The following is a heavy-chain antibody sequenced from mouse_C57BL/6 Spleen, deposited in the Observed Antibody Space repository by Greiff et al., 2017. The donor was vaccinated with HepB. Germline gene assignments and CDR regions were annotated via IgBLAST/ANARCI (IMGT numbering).Heavy chain of an antibody. J-gene: IGHJ4*01. CDR1: GYTFTSYW. CDR3: ARIRYSNLNYYAMDY. V-gene: IGHV1-59*01. D-gene: IGHD2-5*01. Sequence: QVQLQQPGAELVRPGTSVKLSCKASGYTFTSYWMHWVKQRPGQGLEWIGVIDPSDSYTNYNQKFKGKATLTVDTSSSTAYMQLSSLTSEDSAVYYCARIRYSNLNYYAMDYWGQGTSVTVSS. CDR2: IDPSDSYT.